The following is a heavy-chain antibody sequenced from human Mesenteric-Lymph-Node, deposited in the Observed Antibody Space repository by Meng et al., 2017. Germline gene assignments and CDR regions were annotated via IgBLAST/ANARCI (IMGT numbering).Heavy chain of an antibody. Sequence: ASVKVSCKASGYTFTSYGISWVRQAPGQGLEWMGWISAYNGNTNYAQKLQGRVTMTTDTSTSTAYMELRSLRSDDTAVYYCARDRRPAQWLGLGNWGQGTLVTVSS. CDR1: GYTFTSYG. D-gene: IGHD6-19*01. J-gene: IGHJ4*02. V-gene: IGHV1-18*01. CDR3: ARDRRPAQWLGLGN. CDR2: ISAYNGNT.